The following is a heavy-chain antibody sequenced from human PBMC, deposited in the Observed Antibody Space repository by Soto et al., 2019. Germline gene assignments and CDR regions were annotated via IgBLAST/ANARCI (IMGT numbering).Heavy chain of an antibody. CDR3: AKDITWGGDSPGYHPFDS. CDR1: GYSFTSYW. V-gene: IGHV5-51*01. CDR2: IYPGDSDT. D-gene: IGHD3-22*01. Sequence: RGESLKISCKGSGYSFTSYWIGWVRQMPGKGLEWMGIIYPGDSDTRYSPSFQGQVTISADKSISTAYLQMNSLRPEDTALYFCAKDITWGGDSPGYHPFDSWGQGTLVTAPQ. J-gene: IGHJ4*01.